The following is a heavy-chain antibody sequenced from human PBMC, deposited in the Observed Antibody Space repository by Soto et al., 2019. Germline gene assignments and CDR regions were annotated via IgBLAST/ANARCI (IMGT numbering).Heavy chain of an antibody. Sequence: EVQLVESGGGLVQPGGSLRLSCAASGFTFSSYLMHWARQAPGKGLLWVSRINSDGSHTIYADSVKGRFTISRDNAKNTRYMQMNSLRAEDTDVYYCARLGYSSGWDYWGKGTLVTVST. D-gene: IGHD6-19*01. CDR2: INSDGSHT. V-gene: IGHV3-74*01. J-gene: IGHJ4*02. CDR1: GFTFSSYL. CDR3: ARLGYSSGWDY.